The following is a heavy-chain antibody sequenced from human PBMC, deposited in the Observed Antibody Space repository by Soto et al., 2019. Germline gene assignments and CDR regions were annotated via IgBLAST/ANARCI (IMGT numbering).Heavy chain of an antibody. V-gene: IGHV1-2*02. J-gene: IGHJ4*02. CDR2: VNPNRGGT. Sequence: ASVKVSCKASGYTLIAYYIHWVRQAPGQGLEWMGWVNPNRGGTSYAQKFQDRVTMTRDTSISTAYMELSRLTSDDTAVYYCAASDSITTTGDYWGQGTLVTVSS. CDR3: AASDSITTTGDY. D-gene: IGHD1-1*01. CDR1: GYTLIAYY.